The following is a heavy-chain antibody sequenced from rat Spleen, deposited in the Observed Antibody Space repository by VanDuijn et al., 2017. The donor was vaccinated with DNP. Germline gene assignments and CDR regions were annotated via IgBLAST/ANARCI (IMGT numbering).Heavy chain of an antibody. J-gene: IGHJ2*01. CDR2: IPSRGGNT. CDR3: TRGNYDGSYYYFDY. CDR1: GFTFSDHY. V-gene: IGHV5-25*01. D-gene: IGHD1-12*02. Sequence: EVQLVESGGGLVQPGRSLKLSCAASGFTFSDHYMAWVRQVPGTGLEWVASIPSRGGNTYYRDSVKGRFTISRDNAKSTLYLQMNSLRSEDTATYYCTRGNYDGSYYYFDYWGQGVMVTVSS.